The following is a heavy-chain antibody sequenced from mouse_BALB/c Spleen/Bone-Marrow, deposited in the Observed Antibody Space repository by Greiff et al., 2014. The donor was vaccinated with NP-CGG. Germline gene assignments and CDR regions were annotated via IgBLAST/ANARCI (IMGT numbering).Heavy chain of an antibody. Sequence: EVQLQQSGTVLARPGASVKMSCKASGYSFTSYWMHWVKQRPGQGLEWIGAFYPGNSDTTYNQKLKGKAKLTAVTSASTAYMELSSLTNEDSAVYYCTFLVKEDFAYWGQGTLVTVSA. CDR3: TFLVKEDFAY. CDR1: GYSFTSYW. D-gene: IGHD2-10*02. CDR2: FYPGNSDT. J-gene: IGHJ3*01. V-gene: IGHV1-5*01.